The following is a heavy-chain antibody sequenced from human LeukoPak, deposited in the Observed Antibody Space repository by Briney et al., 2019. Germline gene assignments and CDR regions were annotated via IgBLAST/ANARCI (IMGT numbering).Heavy chain of an antibody. Sequence: GGSLRLSCSASGFTFSSYAMHWVRQAPGKGLEWVAVISYDGSNKYYADSVKGRFTISRDNSKNTLYLQMNSLRAEDTAVYYCAGYSSGWYSPEDYWGQGTLVTVSS. V-gene: IGHV3-30-3*01. J-gene: IGHJ4*02. D-gene: IGHD6-19*01. CDR1: GFTFSSYA. CDR3: AGYSSGWYSPEDY. CDR2: ISYDGSNK.